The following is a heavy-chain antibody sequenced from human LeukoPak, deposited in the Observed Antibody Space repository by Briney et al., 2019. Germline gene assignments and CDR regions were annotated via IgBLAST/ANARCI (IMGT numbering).Heavy chain of an antibody. CDR3: AGTGIRSWFDP. CDR2: IFKNGNT. Sequence: SETLSLTSSVFGDSISTTGYFWVWIRQSPGRGLEWIGSIFKNGNTFYNMSLKSRVTISVDTSKNEFYLNLASVTAADTAVYFCAGTGIRSWFDPWGQGILVTVSS. V-gene: IGHV4-39*01. D-gene: IGHD1-14*01. J-gene: IGHJ5*02. CDR1: GDSISTTGYF.